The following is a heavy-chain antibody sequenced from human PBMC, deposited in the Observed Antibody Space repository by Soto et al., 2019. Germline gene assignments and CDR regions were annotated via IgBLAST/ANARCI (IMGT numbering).Heavy chain of an antibody. V-gene: IGHV4-4*07. J-gene: IGHJ6*02. CDR2: IYTSGST. CDR1: GGSISSYY. CDR3: ARDSYYDFWSGYYYYYYGMDV. D-gene: IGHD3-3*01. Sequence: SSETLSLTCTVSGGSISSYYWSWIRQPAGEGLEWIGRIYTSGSTNYNPSLKSRVTMSVDTSKNQFSLKLSSVTAADTAVYYCARDSYYDFWSGYYYYYYGMDVWGQGTTVTVSS.